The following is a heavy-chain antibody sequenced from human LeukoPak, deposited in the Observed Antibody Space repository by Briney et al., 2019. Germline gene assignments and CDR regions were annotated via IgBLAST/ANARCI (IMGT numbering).Heavy chain of an antibody. CDR3: AGRRVLDASFDY. CDR1: GFTVSNNY. D-gene: IGHD3-16*01. Sequence: GGSLRLSCAASGFTVSNNYMSWVRQAPGKGLEWVSVIYSGDNTYYVESVKGRFTISRDNSKNTLFLQMNRLRAEDTGVYYCAGRRVLDASFDYWGQGTLVTVSS. CDR2: IYSGDNT. V-gene: IGHV3-66*02. J-gene: IGHJ4*02.